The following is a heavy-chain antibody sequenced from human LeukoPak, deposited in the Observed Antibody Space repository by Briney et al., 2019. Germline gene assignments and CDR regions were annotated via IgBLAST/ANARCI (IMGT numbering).Heavy chain of an antibody. CDR1: GFTFSSYG. CDR2: IWYDGSNK. D-gene: IGHD3-22*01. CDR3: ARDVAYYYDRSGYYYYYYGMDV. V-gene: IGHV3-33*01. Sequence: GRSLRPSCAASGFTFSSYGMHWVRQAPGKGLEWVAVIWYDGSNKYYADSVKGRFTISRDNSKNTLYLQMNSLRAEDTAVYYCARDVAYYYDRSGYYYYYYGMDVWGQGTTVTVSS. J-gene: IGHJ6*02.